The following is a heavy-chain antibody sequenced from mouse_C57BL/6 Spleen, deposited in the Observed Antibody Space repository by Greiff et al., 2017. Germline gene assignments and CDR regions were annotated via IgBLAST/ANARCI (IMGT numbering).Heavy chain of an antibody. V-gene: IGHV1-50*01. Sequence: VQLQQPGAELVKPGASVKLSCKASGYTFTSYWMQWVKQRPGQGLEWIGEIDPSDSYTNYNQKFKGKATLTVDTSSSTAYMQPSSRTSEDSAVYYCARKGTPFDYWGQGTTLTVSS. CDR3: ARKGTPFDY. J-gene: IGHJ2*01. CDR2: IDPSDSYT. CDR1: GYTFTSYW.